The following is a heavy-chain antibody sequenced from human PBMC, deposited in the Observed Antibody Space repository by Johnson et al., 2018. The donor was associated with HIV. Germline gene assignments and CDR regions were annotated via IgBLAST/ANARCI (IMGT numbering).Heavy chain of an antibody. J-gene: IGHJ3*02. V-gene: IGHV3-30*02. D-gene: IGHD2-8*01. Sequence: VQLVESGGGVVQPGGSLRLSCAASGFTFSNYGMHWVRQPPGKGLEWVAFIRYDGSNKSYADSVKGRFTISRDTSKNTLYLQMNSLRAEDTAVYYCAKDVQVRGIVLMVTLFDAFDIWGQGTMVTVSS. CDR1: GFTFSNYG. CDR3: AKDVQVRGIVLMVTLFDAFDI. CDR2: IRYDGSNK.